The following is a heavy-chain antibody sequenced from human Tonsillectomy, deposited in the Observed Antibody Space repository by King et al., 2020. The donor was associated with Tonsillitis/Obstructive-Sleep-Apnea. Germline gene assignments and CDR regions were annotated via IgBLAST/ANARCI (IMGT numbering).Heavy chain of an antibody. CDR3: ARGSYYGSGSYPFDY. V-gene: IGHV1-2*02. Sequence: QLVQSGAEVKKPGASVKVSCKASGYTFTGYYLHWVRQAPGQGLEWMGWINPNGGGTNYAQKFQGRVIMTRDTSISTAYMELSSLRSDDTAVYYCARGSYYGSGSYPFDYWGQGTLVTVSS. J-gene: IGHJ4*02. CDR2: INPNGGGT. CDR1: GYTFTGYY. D-gene: IGHD3-10*01.